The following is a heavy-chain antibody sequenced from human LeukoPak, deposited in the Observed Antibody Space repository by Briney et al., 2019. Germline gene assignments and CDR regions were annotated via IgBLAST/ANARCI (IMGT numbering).Heavy chain of an antibody. CDR1: GYSFTSYW. CDR3: ARYCTNGVCLFDP. J-gene: IGHJ5*02. D-gene: IGHD2-8*01. CDR2: IYPGDSDT. V-gene: IGHV5-51*01. Sequence: KYGESLKISCKGSGYSFTSYWIGWVRQMPGKGLEWMGIIYPGDSDTRYSPSFQGQVTISADKSISTAYLQWSSLKASDTAMYYCARYCTNGVCLFDPWGQGTLVTVSS.